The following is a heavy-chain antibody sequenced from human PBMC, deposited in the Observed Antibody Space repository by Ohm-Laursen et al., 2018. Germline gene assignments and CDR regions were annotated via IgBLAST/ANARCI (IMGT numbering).Heavy chain of an antibody. CDR3: LRRETPLLGVFGY. V-gene: IGHV1-18*01. Sequence: ESSETVSCQASGYTFTTYGISWMRQATGRGREWMGWVSTYNGDTKYAQKFQGRVAMTTDTSTTTAYMELRSLRSDDTAVYYCLRRETPLLGVFGYWGQGTLVTVSS. CDR1: GYTFTTYG. J-gene: IGHJ4*02. D-gene: IGHD2-8*02. CDR2: VSTYNGDT.